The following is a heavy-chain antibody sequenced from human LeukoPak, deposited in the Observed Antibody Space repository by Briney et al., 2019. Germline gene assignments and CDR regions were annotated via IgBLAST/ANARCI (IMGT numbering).Heavy chain of an antibody. CDR3: ATRVEWELLSDAFDI. CDR2: IYYSGST. V-gene: IGHV4-39*01. J-gene: IGHJ3*02. D-gene: IGHD1-26*01. Sequence: SPSETLSLTCTVSGGSISSSSYYWGWIRQPPGKGLEWIGSIYYSGSTHYNPSLKSRVTISVDTSKNQFSLKLSSVTAADTAVYYCATRVEWELLSDAFDIWGQGTMVTVSS. CDR1: GGSISSSSYY.